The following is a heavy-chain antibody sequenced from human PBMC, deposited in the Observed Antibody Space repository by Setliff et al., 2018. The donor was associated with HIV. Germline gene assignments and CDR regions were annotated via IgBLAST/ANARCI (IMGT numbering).Heavy chain of an antibody. CDR2: SNHSGST. V-gene: IGHV4-34*01. CDR1: GGSFSDYY. Sequence: PSETLSLTCAVYGGSFSDYYWSWIRQPPGKGLEWIGESNHSGSTNYNPSLKSRVTISVDTSKNQFSLKLSSVTAADTAVYYCARGSAPDSSGYYYGGFFDYWGQGTLVTVSS. D-gene: IGHD3-22*01. J-gene: IGHJ4*02. CDR3: ARGSAPDSSGYYYGGFFDY.